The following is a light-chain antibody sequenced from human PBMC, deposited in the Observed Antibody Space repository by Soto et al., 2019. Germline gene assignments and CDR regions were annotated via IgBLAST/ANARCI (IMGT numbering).Light chain of an antibody. J-gene: IGKJ1*01. V-gene: IGKV1-5*03. CDR2: KAS. Sequence: DIQITQSPSTLSASVGDRVTITCRASQDIGTWLAWYQQKKGKVPKVLIYKASTLASGVPSRFGGSGSGTEFTLTVTRLQPDDFATYYCQQYNSYPWTFGQGTKVDIK. CDR1: QDIGTW. CDR3: QQYNSYPWT.